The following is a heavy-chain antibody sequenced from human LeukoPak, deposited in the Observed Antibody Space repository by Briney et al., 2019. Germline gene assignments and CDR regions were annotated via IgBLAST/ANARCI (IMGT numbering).Heavy chain of an antibody. V-gene: IGHV3-30*18. CDR1: GFTFSSYG. D-gene: IGHD6-13*01. CDR3: AKGYSGERLVYFQH. J-gene: IGHJ1*01. Sequence: GGSLRLSCAASGFTFSSYGMHWVRQAPGKGLEWVAVISYDGSNKYYADSVKGRFTISRDNSKNTLYLQMNSLRAEDTAVYYCAKGYSGERLVYFQHWGQGTLVTVSS. CDR2: ISYDGSNK.